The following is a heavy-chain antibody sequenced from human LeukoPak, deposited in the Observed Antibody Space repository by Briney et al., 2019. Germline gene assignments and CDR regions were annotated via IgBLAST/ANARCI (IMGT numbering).Heavy chain of an antibody. CDR3: ARDPLKRHYYDSSGYPNPSSLFDP. J-gene: IGHJ5*02. CDR2: ISAYNGNT. V-gene: IGHV1-18*01. CDR1: GYTFTSYG. D-gene: IGHD3-22*01. Sequence: GASVKVSCKASGYTFTSYGISWVRQAPGQGLEWMGWISAYNGNTNYAQKLQGRVTMTTDTSTSTAYMELRSLRSDDTAVYYCARDPLKRHYYDSSGYPNPSSLFDPWGQGTLVTVSS.